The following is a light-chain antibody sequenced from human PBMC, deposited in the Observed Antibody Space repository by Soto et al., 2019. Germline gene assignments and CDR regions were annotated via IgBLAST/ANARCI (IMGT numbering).Light chain of an antibody. CDR2: KAS. V-gene: IGKV1-5*03. Sequence: DIQITQSPSTLSSSVGDRVTITCRASQSISVWLAWYQQKAGKAPNLLIYKASRLESGVPSRFSGSGSETEFTLTISGLQPGDSATYYCQQYNSDSPTFGQGTKVDIK. CDR1: QSISVW. CDR3: QQYNSDSPT. J-gene: IGKJ1*01.